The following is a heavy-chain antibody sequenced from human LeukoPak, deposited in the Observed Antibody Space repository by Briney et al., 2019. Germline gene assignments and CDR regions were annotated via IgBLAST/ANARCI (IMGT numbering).Heavy chain of an antibody. D-gene: IGHD2-21*01. CDR3: ASSFRDREEKIDY. Sequence: QTGGSLRLSCAASGFTFSRYWMSWVRQAPGKGLEWVANVKEDGSEKNYVDSVRGRFTISRDNAKNSLYLQMNSLRAEDTAVYYCASSFRDREEKIDYWGQGTLVTVSS. CDR1: GFTFSRYW. CDR2: VKEDGSEK. J-gene: IGHJ4*02. V-gene: IGHV3-7*01.